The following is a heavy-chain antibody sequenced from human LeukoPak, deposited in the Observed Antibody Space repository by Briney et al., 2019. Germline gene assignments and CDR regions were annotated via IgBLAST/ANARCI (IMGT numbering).Heavy chain of an antibody. CDR3: ARGPLAYCGGDCYNNWFDP. D-gene: IGHD2-21*02. V-gene: IGHV4-31*03. J-gene: IGHJ5*02. CDR2: IYYSGST. CDR1: GGSISSGGYY. Sequence: PSQTLSLTCTVSGGSISSGGYYWSWIRQHPGKGLEWIGYIYYSGSTHYNPSLKSRVTISVDTSKNQFSLKLSSVTAADTAVYYCARGPLAYCGGDCYNNWFDPWGQGTLVTVSS.